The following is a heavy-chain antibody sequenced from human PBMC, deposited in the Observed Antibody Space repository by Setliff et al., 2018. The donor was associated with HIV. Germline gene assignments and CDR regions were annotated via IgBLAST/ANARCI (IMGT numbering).Heavy chain of an antibody. CDR3: ARTRSGGSSVYYYYYMDA. CDR2: MNPDSGNT. D-gene: IGHD2-15*01. J-gene: IGHJ6*03. CDR1: GYTSTSYD. Sequence: RASVKVSCKASGYTSTSYDINWVRQATGQGLEWMGWMNPDSGNTGSAQNFQGRLTITWNTSISTAYMELGSLGFDDTAVYFCARTRSGGSSVYYYYYMDAWGQGTAVTVSS. V-gene: IGHV1-8*01.